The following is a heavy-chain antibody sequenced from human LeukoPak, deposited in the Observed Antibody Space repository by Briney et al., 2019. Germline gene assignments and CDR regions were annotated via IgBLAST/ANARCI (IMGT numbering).Heavy chain of an antibody. Sequence: SETLSLTCTVSGGSISSSRYNWGWIRQPPGRGLDWIGNIYYSGSTYYNPSLKSRVTISVDTSKNQFSLKLSSVTAADTAVYYCARHVRYSYYFDYWGQGTLVTVSS. J-gene: IGHJ4*02. V-gene: IGHV4-39*01. D-gene: IGHD3-9*01. CDR3: ARHVRYSYYFDY. CDR2: IYYSGST. CDR1: GGSISSSRYN.